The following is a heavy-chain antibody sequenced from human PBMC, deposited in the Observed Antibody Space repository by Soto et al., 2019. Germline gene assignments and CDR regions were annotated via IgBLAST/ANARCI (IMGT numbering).Heavy chain of an antibody. Sequence: GGSLRLSCAASGFTFSSHGMHWVRQAPGKGLEWVAVISYDGSNKYYADSVKGRFTISRDNSKNTLYLQMNSLRAEDTAVYYCAKDGTRRPGSSPPGDYWGQGTLVTVSS. V-gene: IGHV3-30*18. CDR2: ISYDGSNK. CDR1: GFTFSSHG. CDR3: AKDGTRRPGSSPPGDY. J-gene: IGHJ4*02. D-gene: IGHD2-2*01.